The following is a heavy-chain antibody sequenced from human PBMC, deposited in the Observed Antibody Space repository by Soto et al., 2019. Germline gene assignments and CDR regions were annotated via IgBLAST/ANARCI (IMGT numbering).Heavy chain of an antibody. CDR1: GGSICSGGYS. Sequence: SESLSLTCAVSGGSICSGGYSWSWIRQPPGKGLEWIGYIYHSGSTYYNPSLKSRVTISVDRSKNQFSLKLSSVTAADTAVYYWARVPSPWGQGTLVTVSS. CDR3: ARVPSP. CDR2: IYHSGST. J-gene: IGHJ5*02. V-gene: IGHV4-30-2*01.